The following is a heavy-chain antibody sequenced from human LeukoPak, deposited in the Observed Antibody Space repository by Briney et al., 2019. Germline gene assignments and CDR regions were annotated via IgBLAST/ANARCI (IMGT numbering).Heavy chain of an antibody. Sequence: ETLSLTCTVSGGSISSYYWSWIRQPPGKGLEWIGEINHSGSTNYNPSLKSRVTISVDTSKNQFSLKLSSVTAADTAVYYCARGSIPLGYYLHDASDIWGQGTMVTVSS. V-gene: IGHV4-34*01. CDR2: INHSGST. D-gene: IGHD3-3*01. J-gene: IGHJ3*02. CDR1: GGSISSYY. CDR3: ARGSIPLGYYLHDASDI.